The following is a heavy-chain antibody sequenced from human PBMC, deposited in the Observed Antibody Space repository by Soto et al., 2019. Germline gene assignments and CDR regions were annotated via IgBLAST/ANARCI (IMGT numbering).Heavy chain of an antibody. CDR1: GFTFSSYW. D-gene: IGHD1-26*01. CDR3: XXXXXXXXEQAFDV. V-gene: IGHV3-7*01. J-gene: IGHJ3*01. CDR2: IKQDGSEK. Sequence: EMQLVESGGGLVQPGGSLRLSCAASGFTFSSYWMTWVRQAPGKGLEWVANIKQDGSEKHYVDSVKGRFTISRDNXXXXXXXXXXXXXXXXXXXXXXXXXXXXXXEQAFDVWGQGTMVTVAS.